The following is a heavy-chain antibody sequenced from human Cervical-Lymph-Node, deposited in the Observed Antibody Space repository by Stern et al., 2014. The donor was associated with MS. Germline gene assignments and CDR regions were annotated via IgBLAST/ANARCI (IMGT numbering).Heavy chain of an antibody. J-gene: IGHJ6*02. CDR3: ARGLADHGHYGLDV. CDR1: GFNFGDYY. Sequence: QVQLVESGGGLVKPGGSLRLSCTASGFNFGDYYITWIRQAPGQGLEWVAYISSRGSSIFYGDSVRGRFTISRDNADNSLFLQMDSLSVEDTAVYFCARGLADHGHYGLDVWGQGTTVVVSS. CDR2: ISSRGSSI. V-gene: IGHV3-11*01. D-gene: IGHD2-15*01.